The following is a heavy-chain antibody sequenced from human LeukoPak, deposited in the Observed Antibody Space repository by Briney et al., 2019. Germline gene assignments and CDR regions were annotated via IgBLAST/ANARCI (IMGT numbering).Heavy chain of an antibody. D-gene: IGHD4-17*01. CDR3: ARDSVTRGFDY. V-gene: IGHV3-7*01. Sequence: RLSCAASGFTFNKFWMSWVRQAPGKGLEGVANIKQDGSEKNYVGSVKGRFTISRDNAENSVSLQMNSLRAEDTAVYYCARDSVTRGFDYWGQGTLVTVSS. J-gene: IGHJ4*02. CDR2: IKQDGSEK. CDR1: GFTFNKFW.